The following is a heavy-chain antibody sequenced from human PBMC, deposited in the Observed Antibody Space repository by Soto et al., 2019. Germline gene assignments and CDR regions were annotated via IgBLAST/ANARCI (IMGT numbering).Heavy chain of an antibody. Sequence: SETLSLTCTVSGGSISSGGYYWSWIRQHPGKGLEWIGYIYYSGSTYYNPSLKIRVTISGDTSKNQFSLKLSSVTAADTAVYYCARTQPRYCSSTSCLAKDYWGQGTLVTVSS. CDR1: GGSISSGGYY. V-gene: IGHV4-31*03. CDR2: IYYSGST. J-gene: IGHJ4*02. CDR3: ARTQPRYCSSTSCLAKDY. D-gene: IGHD2-2*01.